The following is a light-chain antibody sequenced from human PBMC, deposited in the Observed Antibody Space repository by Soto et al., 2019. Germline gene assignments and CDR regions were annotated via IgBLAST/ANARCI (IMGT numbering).Light chain of an antibody. CDR3: QQYGRSPFT. J-gene: IGKJ3*01. Sequence: EIVMTQSPATLSVSPGERATLSCRASQSVSSNLAWYQQKPGQAPTLLIYGASSRATGVPDRFSASGSGTDFTLTISRLEPEDFAVYYCQQYGRSPFTFGPGTKVDI. V-gene: IGKV3-20*01. CDR1: QSVSSN. CDR2: GAS.